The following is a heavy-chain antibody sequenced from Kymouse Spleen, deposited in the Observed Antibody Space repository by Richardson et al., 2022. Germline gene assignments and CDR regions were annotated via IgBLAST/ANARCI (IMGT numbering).Heavy chain of an antibody. CDR2: INHSGST. CDR3: ARGLWVAGNYYYGMDV. CDR1: GGSFSGYY. Sequence: QVQLQQWGAGLLKPSETLSLTCAVYGGSFSGYYWSWIRQPPGKGLEWIGEINHSGSTNYNPSLKSRVTISVDTSKNQFSLKLSSVTAADTAVYYCARGLWVAGNYYYGMDVWGQGTTVTVSS. J-gene: IGHJ6*02. D-gene: IGHD6-19*01. V-gene: IGHV4-34*01.